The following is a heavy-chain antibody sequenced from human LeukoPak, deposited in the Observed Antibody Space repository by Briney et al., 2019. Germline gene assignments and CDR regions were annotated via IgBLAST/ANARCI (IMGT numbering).Heavy chain of an antibody. V-gene: IGHV3-30*18. CDR3: AKDRKIYDYVWGSYRPYAFDI. J-gene: IGHJ3*02. CDR2: ISYDGSNK. CDR1: GFTFSSYG. Sequence: PGRSLRLSCAASGFTFSSYGMHWVRQAPGKGLEWVAVISYDGSNKYYADSVKGRFTISRDNSKNTLYLQMNSLRAEDTAVYYCAKDRKIYDYVWGSYRPYAFDIWGQGTMVTVPS. D-gene: IGHD3-16*02.